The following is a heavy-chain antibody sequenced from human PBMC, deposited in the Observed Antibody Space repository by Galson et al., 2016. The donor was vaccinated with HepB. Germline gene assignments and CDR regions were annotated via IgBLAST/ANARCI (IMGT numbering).Heavy chain of an antibody. Sequence: SLRLSCAASGFTFSSYDMHWVRQATGKGLEWVSAIGTAGDTYYPDSVKGRFTISRENAKNSLYLQMNSLRAGDTAVYYCAREVQYCSGTSCYSFYDCWGQGTLVTVSS. CDR3: AREVQYCSGTSCYSFYDC. CDR1: GFTFSSYD. CDR2: IGTAGDT. D-gene: IGHD2-2*01. V-gene: IGHV3-13*01. J-gene: IGHJ4*02.